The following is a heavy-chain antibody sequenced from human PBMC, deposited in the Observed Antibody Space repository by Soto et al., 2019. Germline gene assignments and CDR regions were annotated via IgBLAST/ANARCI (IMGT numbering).Heavy chain of an antibody. Sequence: EVQLLEAGGGLVQPGGSLRLSCAASGFSFRNYGMSWVRQAPGKGLEWLSAIIGNGDTTYYAASVRGRFTISRDNSKDTLYLQLNDLGAVDTAIYYCAKDYDYGDSLPVDYWGLGTLVTVSS. CDR1: GFSFRNYG. CDR3: AKDYDYGDSLPVDY. V-gene: IGHV3-23*01. J-gene: IGHJ4*02. CDR2: IIGNGDTT. D-gene: IGHD4-17*01.